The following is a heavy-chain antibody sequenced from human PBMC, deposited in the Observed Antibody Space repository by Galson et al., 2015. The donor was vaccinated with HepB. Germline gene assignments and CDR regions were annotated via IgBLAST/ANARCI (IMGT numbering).Heavy chain of an antibody. D-gene: IGHD2-21*02. CDR2: IIPIFGTA. V-gene: IGHV1-69*13. CDR1: GGTFSSYA. Sequence: SVKVSCKASGGTFSSYAISWVRQAPGQGLEWMGGIIPIFGTANYAQKFQGRVTITADESTSTAYMELSSLRSEDTAVYYCARGLLRFPFVVTDAYYYGMDVWGQGTTVTVSS. J-gene: IGHJ6*02. CDR3: ARGLLRFPFVVTDAYYYGMDV.